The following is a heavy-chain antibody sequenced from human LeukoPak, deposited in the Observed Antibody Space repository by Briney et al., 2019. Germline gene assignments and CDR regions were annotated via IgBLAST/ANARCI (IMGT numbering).Heavy chain of an antibody. J-gene: IGHJ4*02. CDR2: ISSGSMTF. CDR1: GFTFSSYT. CDR3: VMNDYRGY. Sequence: GEALRLSCAASGFTFSSYTMNWVRQAPGKGLEWVSSISSGSMTFYYADSVKGRFTISSANAKNSLSLQMNSLRAEDTAVYYCVMNDYRGYWGQGTLVTVSS. V-gene: IGHV3-21*01. D-gene: IGHD4-11*01.